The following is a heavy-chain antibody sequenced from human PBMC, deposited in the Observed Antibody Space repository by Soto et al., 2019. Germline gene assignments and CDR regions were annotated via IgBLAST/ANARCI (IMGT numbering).Heavy chain of an antibody. CDR2: IYPGDSDT. Sequence: GESLKISCKGSGYSFTSYWIGWVRQMPGKGLEWMGIIYPGDSDTRYSPSFQGQVTISADKSISTAYLQWSSLKASDTAMYYCARHNGRYYDFWSGYWIQIDYRGQGTLVTVSS. J-gene: IGHJ4*02. CDR1: GYSFTSYW. V-gene: IGHV5-51*01. D-gene: IGHD3-3*01. CDR3: ARHNGRYYDFWSGYWIQIDY.